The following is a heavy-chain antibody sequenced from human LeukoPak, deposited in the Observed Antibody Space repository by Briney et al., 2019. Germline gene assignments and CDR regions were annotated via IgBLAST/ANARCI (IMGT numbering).Heavy chain of an antibody. V-gene: IGHV4-39*07. CDR1: GGSISSSSYY. CDR2: IYSGGSS. D-gene: IGHD1-1*01. J-gene: IGHJ6*02. CDR3: ARDAGHQLSRRNYYAMDV. Sequence: SETLSLTCTVSGGSISSSSYYWGWIRQPPGKELEWIGSIYSGGSSYYNPSLKSRVTISVDTSNNQFSLKVNSVTAADTAVYYCARDAGHQLSRRNYYAMDVWGQGTTVTVSS.